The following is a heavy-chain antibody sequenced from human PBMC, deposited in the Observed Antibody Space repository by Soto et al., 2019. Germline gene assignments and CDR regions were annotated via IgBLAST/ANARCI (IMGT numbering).Heavy chain of an antibody. V-gene: IGHV3-11*06. CDR3: ARFTRRVYYYDSSGLDAFDI. Sequence: GGSLRLSCAASGFTFSDYYMSWIRQAPGKGLEWVSYISSSSSYTNYADSVKGRFTISRDNAKNSLYLQMNSLRAEDTAVYYCARFTRRVYYYDSSGLDAFDIWDQGTMVTVSS. J-gene: IGHJ3*02. D-gene: IGHD3-22*01. CDR1: GFTFSDYY. CDR2: ISSSSSYT.